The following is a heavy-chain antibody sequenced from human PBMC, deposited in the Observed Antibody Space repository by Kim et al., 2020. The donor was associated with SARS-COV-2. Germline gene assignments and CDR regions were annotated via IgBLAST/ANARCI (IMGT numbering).Heavy chain of an antibody. J-gene: IGHJ6*03. D-gene: IGHD2-2*01. V-gene: IGHV3-48*03. CDR1: GFTFSSYE. CDR2: ISSSGSTI. Sequence: GGSLRLSCAASGFTFSSYEMNWVRQAPGKGLEWVSYISSSGSTIYYADSVKGRFTISRDNAKNSLYLQMNSLRAEDTAVYYCARTKGNQLYYYYYYMDVWGKGTTVTVSS. CDR3: ARTKGNQLYYYYYYMDV.